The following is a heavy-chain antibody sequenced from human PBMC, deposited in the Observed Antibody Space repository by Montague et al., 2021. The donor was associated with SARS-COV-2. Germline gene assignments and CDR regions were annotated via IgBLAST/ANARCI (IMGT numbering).Heavy chain of an antibody. Sequence: SETLSLTCTVSGGSISSINYYWGWIRQPPGKGLEWIGNMYYSGSTYYNPSLKSRVTISIDTSKNQFSLKLSSVTAADTAVYYCARDDIVLQGVTKGMDVWGQGTTVTVSS. D-gene: IGHD3-10*01. V-gene: IGHV4-39*07. CDR1: GGSISSINYY. J-gene: IGHJ6*02. CDR2: MYYSGST. CDR3: ARDDIVLQGVTKGMDV.